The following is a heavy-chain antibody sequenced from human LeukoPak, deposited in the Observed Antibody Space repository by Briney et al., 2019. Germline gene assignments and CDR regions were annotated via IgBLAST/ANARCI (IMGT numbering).Heavy chain of an antibody. D-gene: IGHD3-3*01. J-gene: IGHJ4*02. Sequence: GASVKVSCKASGGTFSSYTISWVRQAPGQGLEWMGRIIPILGIANYAQKFQGRVTITADKSTSTAYMELSSLRSEDTAVYYCARDNPESSWSGYYYGWGQGTLVTVSS. CDR3: ARDNPESSWSGYYYG. CDR2: IIPILGIA. V-gene: IGHV1-69*04. CDR1: GGTFSSYT.